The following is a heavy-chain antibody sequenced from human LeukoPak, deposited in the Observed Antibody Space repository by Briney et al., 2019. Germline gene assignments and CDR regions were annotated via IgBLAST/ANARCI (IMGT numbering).Heavy chain of an antibody. CDR3: ARGPPDCSSTSCYAFDAFDI. D-gene: IGHD2-2*01. CDR2: MYSSGST. V-gene: IGHV4-39*07. Sequence: SETLSLTCPVSGGSISITSYYWGWIRQPPGKGLEWIGSMYSSGSTYYNPSLKSRVTISVDTSKNQFSLKLSSVTAADTAVYYCARGPPDCSSTSCYAFDAFDIWGQGTMVTVSS. J-gene: IGHJ3*02. CDR1: GGSISITSYY.